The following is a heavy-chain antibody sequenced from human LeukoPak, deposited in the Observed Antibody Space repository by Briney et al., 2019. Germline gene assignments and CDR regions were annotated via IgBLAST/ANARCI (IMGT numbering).Heavy chain of an antibody. J-gene: IGHJ6*03. CDR1: GFTFSDYY. D-gene: IGHD6-13*01. V-gene: IGHV3-11*04. Sequence: GGSLRLSCAASGFTFSDYYMSWIRQAPGKGLEWVSYISSSGSTIYYADSVKGRFTISRDNAKNSLYLQMNSLRAEDTAVYYCARAGSYSSSWLGYYYYYYMDVWGKGTTVTISS. CDR3: ARAGSYSSSWLGYYYYYYMDV. CDR2: ISSSGSTI.